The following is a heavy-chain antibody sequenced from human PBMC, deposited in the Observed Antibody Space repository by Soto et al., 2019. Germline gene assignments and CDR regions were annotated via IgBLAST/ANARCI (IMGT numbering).Heavy chain of an antibody. J-gene: IGHJ3*02. CDR2: ISYDGSNK. Sequence: QVQLVESGGGVVQPGRSLRLSCAASGFTFSSYAMHWVRQAPGKGLEWVAVISYDGSNKYYADSVKGRFTISRDNSKNTLYLQMNSLRAEDTAVYYCASPLYSTQDAFDIWGQGTMVTVSS. V-gene: IGHV3-30-3*01. CDR1: GFTFSSYA. CDR3: ASPLYSTQDAFDI. D-gene: IGHD6-13*01.